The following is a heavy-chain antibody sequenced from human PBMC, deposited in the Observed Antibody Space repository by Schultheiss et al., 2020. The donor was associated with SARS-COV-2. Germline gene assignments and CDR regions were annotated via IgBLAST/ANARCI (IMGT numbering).Heavy chain of an antibody. Sequence: SETLSLTCAVPGGSISSGGYSWSWIRQPPGKGLEWIGYIYHSGSTNYNPSLKSRVTISVDTSKNQFSLKLSSVTAADTAVYYCARGSGSYPSDYWGQGTLVTVSS. D-gene: IGHD1-26*01. CDR1: GGSISSGGYS. J-gene: IGHJ4*02. V-gene: IGHV4-30-2*01. CDR2: IYHSGST. CDR3: ARGSGSYPSDY.